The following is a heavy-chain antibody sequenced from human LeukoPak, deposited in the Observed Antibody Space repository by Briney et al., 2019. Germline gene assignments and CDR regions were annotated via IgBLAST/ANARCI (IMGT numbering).Heavy chain of an antibody. CDR1: GGSISSYY. J-gene: IGHJ3*02. CDR3: ARASGHAFDI. V-gene: IGHV4-59*01. Sequence: SETLSLTCTVSGGSISSYYWSWIRQPPGKGLEWIGYIYYSGSTNYNPSLKSRVTISVDTSKNQFSLKLSSVTAADTAVYYCARASGHAFDIWGQGTMVTVSS. CDR2: IYYSGST.